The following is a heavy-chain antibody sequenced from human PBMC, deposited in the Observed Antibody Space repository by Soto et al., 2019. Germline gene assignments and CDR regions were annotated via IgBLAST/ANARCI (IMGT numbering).Heavy chain of an antibody. Sequence: PSETLSLTCAVSGGSISSSSWWSWVRQPPGKGLEWIGEIYHSGSTNYNPSLKSRVTISVDKSKNQFSLKLTSVTAADTAVYYCAKDNGGYYDFWSGYSVMDVSGQGSTVIVSS. CDR3: AKDNGGYYDFWSGYSVMDV. CDR1: GGSISSSSW. CDR2: IYHSGST. V-gene: IGHV4-4*02. D-gene: IGHD3-3*01. J-gene: IGHJ6*02.